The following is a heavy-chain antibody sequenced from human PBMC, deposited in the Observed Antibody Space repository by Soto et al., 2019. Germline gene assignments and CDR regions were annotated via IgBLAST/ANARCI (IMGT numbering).Heavy chain of an antibody. D-gene: IGHD6-6*01. CDR3: AKDSGVVSSSSSALRNNYYYMDV. CDR2: ISYDGSAK. V-gene: IGHV3-30*18. J-gene: IGHJ6*03. Sequence: QVQLVESGGSVVQPGKSLRLSCAASGFTFTRHGMHWVRQAPGKGLEWVAFISYDGSAKYYVDSVKGRFTLSRDNSRNMLYLQMNSLRAEDTALYYCAKDSGVVSSSSSALRNNYYYMDVWGKGTTVTVSS. CDR1: GFTFTRHG.